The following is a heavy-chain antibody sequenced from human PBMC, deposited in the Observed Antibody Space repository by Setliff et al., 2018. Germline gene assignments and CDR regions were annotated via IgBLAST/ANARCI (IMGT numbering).Heavy chain of an antibody. J-gene: IGHJ4*02. V-gene: IGHV4-61*02. Sequence: PSETLSLTCTVSGGSVRSISYYWNWIRQPAGKGLEWIGRIYTTWSTNYNPSLKSRVTISLDTSKSQFFLKLNSVTAADTAVYYCARQHPGKVLLWFGEIHYFDYWGQGTLVTVSS. CDR1: GGSVRSISYY. CDR2: IYTTWST. CDR3: ARQHPGKVLLWFGEIHYFDY. D-gene: IGHD3-10*01.